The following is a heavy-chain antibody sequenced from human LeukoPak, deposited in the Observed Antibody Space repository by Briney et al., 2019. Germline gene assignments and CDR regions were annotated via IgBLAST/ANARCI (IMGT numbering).Heavy chain of an antibody. J-gene: IGHJ4*02. Sequence: SQTLSLTCAISGDSVSSNTAAWNWIRQSPSRGLEWLGRTYSRSKWYYDYAVSVKSRITINPDTSKNQFSLQLNSVTPEDTAVYYCARDRFEFDGENAGDHEPFDYWGQGTLVTVSS. CDR3: ARDRFEFDGENAGDHEPFDY. D-gene: IGHD4-17*01. V-gene: IGHV6-1*01. CDR1: GDSVSSNTAA. CDR2: TYSRSKWYY.